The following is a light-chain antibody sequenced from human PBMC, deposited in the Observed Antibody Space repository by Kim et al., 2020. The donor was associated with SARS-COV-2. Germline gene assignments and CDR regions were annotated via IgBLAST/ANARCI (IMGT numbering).Light chain of an antibody. CDR2: AVR. J-gene: IGLJ1*01. Sequence: GQSISFSCSGTSGDICNSISFSWYQQHTGEAPRLIIVAVRDRPSGVSARFSGSKSANMASLTISGLRSEAEADYYCCSTSNTLDYVFGSGTKVTVL. CDR1: SGDICNSIS. V-gene: IGLV2-14*03. CDR3: CSTSNTLDYV.